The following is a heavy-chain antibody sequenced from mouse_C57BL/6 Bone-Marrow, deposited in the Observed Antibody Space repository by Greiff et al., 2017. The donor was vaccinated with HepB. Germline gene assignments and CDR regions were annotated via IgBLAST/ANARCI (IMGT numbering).Heavy chain of an antibody. D-gene: IGHD2-1*01. CDR3: SSLIYYGNVGFAY. CDR1: GYTFTSYC. J-gene: IGHJ3*01. CDR2: INPSNGGT. V-gene: IGHV1-53*01. Sequence: QVQLQQPGTELVKPGASVKLSCKASGYTFTSYCMHWVKQRPGQGLEWIGNINPSNGGTNYNEKFKSKATLTADKSSNTAYMQLSSLTSEDSAVYYCSSLIYYGNVGFAYGGRGTVVTVSA.